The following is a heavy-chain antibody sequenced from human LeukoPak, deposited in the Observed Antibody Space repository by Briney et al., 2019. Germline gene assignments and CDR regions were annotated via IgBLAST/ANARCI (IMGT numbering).Heavy chain of an antibody. CDR1: GGTFSSYA. CDR3: WGGGWKKPFDY. V-gene: IGHV1-69*13. CDR2: IIPIFGTA. Sequence: ASVKVSCKASGGTFSSYAISWVRQAPGQGLEWMGGIIPIFGTADYAQKFQGRVTITADESTSTAYMELSSLRSEDTAVYYCWGGGWKKPFDYWGQGTLVTVSS. J-gene: IGHJ4*02. D-gene: IGHD2-21*01.